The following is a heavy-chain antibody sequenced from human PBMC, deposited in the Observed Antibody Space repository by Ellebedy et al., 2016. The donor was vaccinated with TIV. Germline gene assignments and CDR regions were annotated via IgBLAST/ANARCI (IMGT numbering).Heavy chain of an antibody. V-gene: IGHV3-7*01. J-gene: IGHJ4*02. CDR1: GFTFSSYW. D-gene: IGHD2-21*01. CDR3: AGEVGGGGAY. Sequence: GESLKISCAASGFTFSSYWLSWVRQAPGKGLEWVARIKQDGSKKNYVDSVKGRFTISRDNAKNSVYLQLNSLRVEDTAVYYCAGEVGGGGAYWGQGTLVTVSS. CDR2: IKQDGSKK.